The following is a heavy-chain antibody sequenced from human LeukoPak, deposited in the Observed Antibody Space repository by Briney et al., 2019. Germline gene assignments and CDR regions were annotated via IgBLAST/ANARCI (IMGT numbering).Heavy chain of an antibody. Sequence: GGSLRLSCAASGFTFSSYGMHWVRQAPGKGLEWVAFIRYDGSNKYYADSVKSRFTISRDNAKNSLYLQMNSLRAEDTALYYCAKGFLALYYYYGMDVWGQGTTVTVSS. D-gene: IGHD2/OR15-2a*01. J-gene: IGHJ6*02. CDR3: AKGFLALYYYYGMDV. CDR2: IRYDGSNK. CDR1: GFTFSSYG. V-gene: IGHV3-30*02.